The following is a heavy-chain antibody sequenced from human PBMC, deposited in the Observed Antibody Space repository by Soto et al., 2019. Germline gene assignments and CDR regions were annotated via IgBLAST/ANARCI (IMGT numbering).Heavy chain of an antibody. D-gene: IGHD6-13*01. J-gene: IGHJ2*01. V-gene: IGHV3-11*05. Sequence: QVQLVESGGGLVKLGGSLRLSCAASGFTFSDYYMSWIRQAPGKGLEWVSYINSSSTYTNYAESVKGRFTISRDNAKNSLYLQMNSLRAEATAVYYCARVIAAAGGRRYFDLWGRGSLVTVSS. CDR3: ARVIAAAGGRRYFDL. CDR2: INSSSTYT. CDR1: GFTFSDYY.